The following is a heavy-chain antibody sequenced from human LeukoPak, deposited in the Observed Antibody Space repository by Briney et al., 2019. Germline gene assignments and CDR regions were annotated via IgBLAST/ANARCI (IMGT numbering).Heavy chain of an antibody. J-gene: IGHJ6*02. CDR2: IRGDGGRT. CDR1: GFTFDDYA. CDR3: AKDRRWFGELAPDEAARMSYGMDV. V-gene: IGHV3-43*02. D-gene: IGHD3-10*01. Sequence: PGGSLRLSCAASGFTFDDYAMQWVREAPGKGLEGVSLIRGDGGRTYYADSVKGRFTISRDSHNNSLYLHMNSLRTEDTALYYCAKDRRWFGELAPDEAARMSYGMDVWGQGTTVTVSS.